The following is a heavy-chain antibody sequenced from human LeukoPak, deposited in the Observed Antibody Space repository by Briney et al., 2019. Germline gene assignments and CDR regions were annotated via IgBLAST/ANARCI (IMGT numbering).Heavy chain of an antibody. J-gene: IGHJ4*02. V-gene: IGHV4-59*01. D-gene: IGHD3-16*01. CDR2: IYYSGST. CDR3: AGGRYYFDY. CDR1: GRSISSYY. Sequence: PSETLSLTCTVSGRSISSYYWSWIRQPPGKGLEWIGYIYYSGSTNYNPSLKSRVTISVDTSKNQFSLKLSSVTAADTAVYYCAGGRYYFDYWGQGTLDTVSS.